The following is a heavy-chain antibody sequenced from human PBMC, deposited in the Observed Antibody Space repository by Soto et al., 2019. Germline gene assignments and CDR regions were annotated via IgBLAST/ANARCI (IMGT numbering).Heavy chain of an antibody. CDR3: GRVIPVAEPWFDS. J-gene: IGHJ5*02. CDR1: GYMFRHLR. Sequence: SCQFSGYMFRHLRLTGVLQTPGQELEWMGWISPYTNDPNYPQKFQGRFTMTIATSTTKSSMDLESLTSDDKAVYDCGRVIPVAEPWFDSLGQGPL. V-gene: IGHV1-18*01. CDR2: ISPYTNDP.